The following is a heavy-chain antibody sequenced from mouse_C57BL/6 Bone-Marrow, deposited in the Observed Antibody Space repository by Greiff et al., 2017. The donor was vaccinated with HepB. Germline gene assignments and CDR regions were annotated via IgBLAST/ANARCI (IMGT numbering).Heavy chain of an antibody. CDR2: INPGSGGT. CDR1: GYAFTNYL. V-gene: IGHV1-54*01. Sequence: VQLQQSGAELVRPGTSVKVSCKASGYAFTNYLIEWVKQRPGQGLEWIGVINPGSGGTNYNEKFKGKATLTADKSSSTAYMQLSSLTSEDSAVYFCARLLRLDYWYFDVWGTGTTVTVSS. D-gene: IGHD1-1*01. CDR3: ARLLRLDYWYFDV. J-gene: IGHJ1*03.